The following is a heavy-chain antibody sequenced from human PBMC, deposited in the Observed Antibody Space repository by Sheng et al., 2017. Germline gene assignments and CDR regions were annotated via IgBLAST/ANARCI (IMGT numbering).Heavy chain of an antibody. Sequence: EVQLVESGGGLVQPGGSLRLSCAASGFTFSSYEMNWVRQSPGKGLEWVSYISSSGSTIYYADSVKGRFTISRDNAKNSLYLQMNSLRAEDTAVYYCARDVRGDDAFDMWGQGTMVTVSS. CDR1: GFTFSSYE. D-gene: IGHD2-21*02. CDR2: ISSSGSTI. V-gene: IGHV3-48*03. CDR3: ARDVRGDDAFDM. J-gene: IGHJ3*02.